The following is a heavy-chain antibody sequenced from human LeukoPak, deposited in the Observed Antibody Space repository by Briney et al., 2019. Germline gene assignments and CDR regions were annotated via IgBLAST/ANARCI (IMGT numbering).Heavy chain of an antibody. J-gene: IGHJ4*02. CDR1: GYTFTSHD. D-gene: IGHD1-1*01. CDR2: MSPNSGNT. CDR3: ARGYSPSIRTTGNDY. V-gene: IGHV1-8*01. Sequence: ASVKVSCKASGYTFTSHDINWVRQATGQGLEWMGWMSPNSGNTGYAQKFQGRVTMTRDTSINTAYMELHSLRSEDTALYYCARGYSPSIRTTGNDYWGQGTLVTVSS.